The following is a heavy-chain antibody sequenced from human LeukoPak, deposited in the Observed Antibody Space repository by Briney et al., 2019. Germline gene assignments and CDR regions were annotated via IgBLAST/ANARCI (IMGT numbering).Heavy chain of an antibody. D-gene: IGHD2-2*01. CDR3: ARRLGEVKLEVVPAAMHYFDY. CDR2: IYYSGST. Sequence: SETLSLTCAVSGGSISSSSYFWGWIRQPPGRGLEWIGSIYYSGSTSYNPSLKSRVTISVDTSKNQFSLKLSSVTAADTAVYYCARRLGEVKLEVVPAAMHYFDYWGQGTLVTVSS. J-gene: IGHJ4*02. V-gene: IGHV4-39*07. CDR1: GGSISSSSYF.